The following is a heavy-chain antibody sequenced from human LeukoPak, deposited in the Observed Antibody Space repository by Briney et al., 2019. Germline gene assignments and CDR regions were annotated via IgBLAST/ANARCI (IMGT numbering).Heavy chain of an antibody. J-gene: IGHJ4*02. D-gene: IGHD3-10*01. CDR1: GGSISSYY. V-gene: IGHV4-59*01. Sequence: NPSETLSLTCTVSGGSISSYYWSWIRQPPGKGLEWIGYIYYSGSTNYNPSLKSRVTISVDTSKNQFSLKLGSVTAADTAVYYCARADSGVFDYWGQGTLVTVSS. CDR3: ARADSGVFDY. CDR2: IYYSGST.